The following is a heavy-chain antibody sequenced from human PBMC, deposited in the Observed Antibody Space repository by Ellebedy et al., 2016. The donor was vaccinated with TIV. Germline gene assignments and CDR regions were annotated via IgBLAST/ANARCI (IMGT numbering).Heavy chain of an antibody. Sequence: GESLKISCVASGFTFSSFTMTWVRQAPGKGLEWVSAISGSGGSTYYADSVKGRFTISRDNSKNTLYLQMNRLRAEDTAVYYAGVGATGGGYYYYGMDVWGQGTTVTVSS. CDR2: ISGSGGST. CDR1: GFTFSSFT. J-gene: IGHJ6*02. V-gene: IGHV3-23*01. CDR3: GVGATGGGYYYYGMDV. D-gene: IGHD1-26*01.